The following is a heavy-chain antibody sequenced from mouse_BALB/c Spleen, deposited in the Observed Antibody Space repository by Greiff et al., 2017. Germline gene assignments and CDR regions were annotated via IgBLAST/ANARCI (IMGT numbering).Heavy chain of an antibody. CDR1: GFTFSSYT. J-gene: IGHJ2*01. CDR2: ISNGGGST. V-gene: IGHV5-12-2*01. D-gene: IGHD4-1*01. CDR3: ARTGTNYFDY. Sequence: EVMLVESGGGLVQPGGSLKLSCAASGFTFSSYTMSWVRQTPEKRLEWVAYISNGGGSTYYPDTVKGRFTISRDNAKNTLYLQMSSLKSEDTAMYYCARTGTNYFDYWGQGTTLTVSS.